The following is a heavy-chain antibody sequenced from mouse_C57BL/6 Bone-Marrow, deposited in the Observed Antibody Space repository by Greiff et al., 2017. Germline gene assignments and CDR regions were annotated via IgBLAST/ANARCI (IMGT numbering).Heavy chain of an antibody. J-gene: IGHJ2*01. CDR1: GYTFTSYW. CDR3: ARGGGLRFDY. Sequence: QVQLKQPGAELVMPGASVKLSCKASGYTFTSYWMHWVKQRPGQGLEWIGEIDPSDSYTNYNQKFKGKSTLTVDKSSSTAYMQLSRLTSEDSAVYYCARGGGLRFDYWGQGTTLTVSS. V-gene: IGHV1-69*01. CDR2: IDPSDSYT. D-gene: IGHD2-4*01.